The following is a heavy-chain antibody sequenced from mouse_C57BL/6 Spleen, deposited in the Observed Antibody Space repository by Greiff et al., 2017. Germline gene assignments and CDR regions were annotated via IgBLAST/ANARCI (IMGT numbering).Heavy chain of an antibody. D-gene: IGHD2-1*01. J-gene: IGHJ4*01. CDR2: ISSGSSTI. Sequence: EVLLVESGGGLVKPGGSLKLSCAASGFTFSDYGMHWVRQAPEKGLEWVAYISSGSSTIYYADPVTGRFTISRDNAKNTLFLQMTSLRSEDTAMYYCARSTDGPYAMDYWGQGTSVTVSS. CDR3: ARSTDGPYAMDY. CDR1: GFTFSDYG. V-gene: IGHV5-17*01.